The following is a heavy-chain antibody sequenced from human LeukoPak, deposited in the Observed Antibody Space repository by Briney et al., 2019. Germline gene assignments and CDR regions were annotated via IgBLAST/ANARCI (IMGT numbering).Heavy chain of an antibody. CDR1: GFTVSSNY. V-gene: IGHV3-53*01. CDR3: ARIYDSSGYYGHDAFDI. Sequence: GGSLRLSCAASGFTVSSNYMSWVRQAPGKGLEWVSVIYSGGSTYYADSVEDRFTISRDNSKNTLYLQMNSLRAEDTAVYYCARIYDSSGYYGHDAFDIWGQGTMVTVSS. J-gene: IGHJ3*02. D-gene: IGHD3-22*01. CDR2: IYSGGST.